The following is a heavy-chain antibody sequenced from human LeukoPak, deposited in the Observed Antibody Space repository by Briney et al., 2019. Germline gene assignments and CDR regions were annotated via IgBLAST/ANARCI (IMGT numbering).Heavy chain of an antibody. CDR3: ASRSSSWYDY. CDR1: GGTFSSYA. Sequence: ASVKVSCKASGGTFSSYAISWVRQAPGQGLEWMGGIIPIFGTANYAQKFQGRVTITADESTCTAYMELSSLRSEDTAVYYCASRSSSWYDYWGQGTLVTVSS. V-gene: IGHV1-69*13. D-gene: IGHD6-13*01. J-gene: IGHJ4*02. CDR2: IIPIFGTA.